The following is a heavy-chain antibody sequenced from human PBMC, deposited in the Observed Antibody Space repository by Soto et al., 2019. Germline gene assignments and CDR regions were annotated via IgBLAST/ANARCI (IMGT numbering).Heavy chain of an antibody. V-gene: IGHV3-21*01. J-gene: IGHJ6*02. CDR3: ARDSVAAAGISIFYGMDV. CDR2: ISSSSSYI. D-gene: IGHD6-13*01. Sequence: GGSLRLSCAASGFTFSSYSMNWVRQAPGKGLEWVSSISSSSSYIYYADSVKGRFTISRDNAKNSLYLQMNSLRAEDTAVYYCARDSVAAAGISIFYGMDVWGQGTTVTVSS. CDR1: GFTFSSYS.